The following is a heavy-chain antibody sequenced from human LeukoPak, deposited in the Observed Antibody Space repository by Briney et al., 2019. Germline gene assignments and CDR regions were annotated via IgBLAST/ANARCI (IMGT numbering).Heavy chain of an antibody. Sequence: PSETLSLTCTVSGGAISTYYGSWIRQPPGRGLEWVGYFFYSGSTNYNPSLKSRVTISADTSRNQFSLKLSSVTAADTAVYYCARAAYDFWSGYYKGAFDIWGQGTMVTVSS. CDR1: GGAISTYY. D-gene: IGHD3-3*01. CDR2: FFYSGST. J-gene: IGHJ3*02. CDR3: ARAAYDFWSGYYKGAFDI. V-gene: IGHV4-59*01.